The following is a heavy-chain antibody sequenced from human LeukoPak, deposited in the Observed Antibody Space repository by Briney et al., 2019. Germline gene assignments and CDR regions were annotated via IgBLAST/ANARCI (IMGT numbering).Heavy chain of an antibody. Sequence: GGSLRLSCAASGFTFSDYYMSWIRQAPGKGLEWFSYISSSGSTIYYADSVKGRFTISRDNAKNSLYLQMNSLRAEDTAVYYCASPIVPAARGYFDYWGQGTLVTVSS. CDR3: ASPIVPAARGYFDY. D-gene: IGHD2-2*01. CDR2: ISSSGSTI. CDR1: GFTFSDYY. J-gene: IGHJ4*02. V-gene: IGHV3-11*01.